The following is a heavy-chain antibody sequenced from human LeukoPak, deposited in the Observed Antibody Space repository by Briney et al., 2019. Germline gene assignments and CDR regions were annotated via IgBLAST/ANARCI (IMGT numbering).Heavy chain of an antibody. D-gene: IGHD3-3*01. J-gene: IGHJ3*02. CDR1: RVSLSTSGMC. CDR3: AHVMICGVVNDAVDS. Sequence: SGPALVKPTQTLTLTLTFSRVSLSTSGMCVSWIRQPPGKALEWLARIDWDDDKYYSTSLKTRLTISKDTSKNQVVLTMTNRDPVDTATYYSAHVMICGVVNDAVDSWGQGTMVTVSS. CDR2: IDWDDDK. V-gene: IGHV2-70*11.